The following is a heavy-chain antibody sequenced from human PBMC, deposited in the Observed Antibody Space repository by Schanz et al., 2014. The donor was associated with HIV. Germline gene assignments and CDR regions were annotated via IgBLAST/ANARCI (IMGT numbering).Heavy chain of an antibody. J-gene: IGHJ6*02. CDR3: ARGSGPYYYYYGMDV. CDR2: IGYDGSNK. D-gene: IGHD3-10*01. Sequence: VQLVESGGALVKTGESLRLSCVASARFGFTATWMSWVRQAPGKGLERGAVIGYDGSNKYYADSVKGRFTISRDNSKNTLYLQMNSLRADDTAVYYCARGSGPYYYYYGMDVWGQGTTVTVSS. CDR1: ARFGFTATW. V-gene: IGHV3-33*08.